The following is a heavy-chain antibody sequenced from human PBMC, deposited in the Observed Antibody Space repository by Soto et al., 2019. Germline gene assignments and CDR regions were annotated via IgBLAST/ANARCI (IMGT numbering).Heavy chain of an antibody. V-gene: IGHV3-30-3*01. D-gene: IGHD3-22*01. Sequence: GGSLRLSCAASGFTFSNYAIHWVRQAPGKGLEWVAIISYDGSNKYYADSVKGRFTISRDNSKNTLYLQMNSLRAEDTAVYYCARDRLFYDSSGYYYDNWGQGTLVTVSS. CDR1: GFTFSNYA. CDR2: ISYDGSNK. J-gene: IGHJ4*02. CDR3: ARDRLFYDSSGYYYDN.